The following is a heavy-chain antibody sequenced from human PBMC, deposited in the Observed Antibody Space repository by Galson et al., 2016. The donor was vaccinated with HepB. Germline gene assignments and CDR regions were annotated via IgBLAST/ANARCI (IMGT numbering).Heavy chain of an antibody. Sequence: SVKVSCKASGGTFSNYSFSWVRQAPGQGLEWMGGIIPDFGSANYADKFKGRATITADKISNTVYVDLRSLRSDDTAVYFCARGGTIYQLHQPPNDYWGQGTLVTVSS. CDR3: ARGGTIYQLHQPPNDY. CDR1: GGTFSNYS. V-gene: IGHV1-69*06. CDR2: IIPDFGSA. J-gene: IGHJ4*02. D-gene: IGHD6-6*01.